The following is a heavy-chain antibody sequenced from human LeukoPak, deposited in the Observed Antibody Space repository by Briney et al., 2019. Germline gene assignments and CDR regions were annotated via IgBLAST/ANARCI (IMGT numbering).Heavy chain of an antibody. V-gene: IGHV4-30-2*01. J-gene: IGHJ1*01. CDR2: IYHSGST. CDR3: ARVSGLVGARRATSYFQH. D-gene: IGHD1-26*01. Sequence: SQTLSLTCAVSGGSISSGGYSWSWIRQPPGKGLEWIGYIYHSGSTYYNPSLKSRVTISVDRSKNQFSLKLSSVTAADTAVYYCARVSGLVGARRATSYFQHWGQGTLVTVSS. CDR1: GGSISSGGYS.